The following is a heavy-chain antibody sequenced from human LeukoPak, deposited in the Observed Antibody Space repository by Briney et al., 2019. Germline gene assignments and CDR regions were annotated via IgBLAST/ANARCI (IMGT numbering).Heavy chain of an antibody. D-gene: IGHD3-10*01. V-gene: IGHV4-59*11. CDR1: GGSMSSHY. Sequence: SETLSLTCTVPGGSMSSHYWSWVRQPPGKALEWIGYISHGGQTLSNPSLSSRVTISVDTSNNQFSLKLTSVTAADTAVYFCARDTYYTSGTYYIDYFDSWGQGALVTVSS. CDR2: ISHGGQT. J-gene: IGHJ4*02. CDR3: ARDTYYTSGTYYIDYFDS.